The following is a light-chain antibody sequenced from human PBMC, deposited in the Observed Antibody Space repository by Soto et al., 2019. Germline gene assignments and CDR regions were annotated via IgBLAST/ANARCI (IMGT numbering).Light chain of an antibody. CDR3: GSYTSTDTPFV. V-gene: IGLV2-14*01. J-gene: IGLJ1*01. CDR1: STDVGGYNY. Sequence: ALAQPSSVSGSPGQSITISCTGTSTDVGGYNYVSWYQHHPGKGPKLIIYEVNNRPSGVSDRFSGSKSGNKASLTISNLEAEDESDYCCGSYTSTDTPFVFGTGTKVTVL. CDR2: EVN.